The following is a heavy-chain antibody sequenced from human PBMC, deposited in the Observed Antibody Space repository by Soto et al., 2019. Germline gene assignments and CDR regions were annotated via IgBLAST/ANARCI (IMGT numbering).Heavy chain of an antibody. Sequence: QVQLVQSGAEVKKPGASVKVSCKASGYTFTSYGINWVXXXPXXGLGLMGWISANNGNTHYARKLQGRVTMTTDTSTSTAYMGXRSLXSYDTAVYYCARVQSGYDFAYWGQGTLVTVSS. CDR2: ISANNGNT. V-gene: IGHV1-18*01. CDR3: ARVQSGYDFAY. CDR1: GYTFTSYG. J-gene: IGHJ4*02. D-gene: IGHD5-12*01.